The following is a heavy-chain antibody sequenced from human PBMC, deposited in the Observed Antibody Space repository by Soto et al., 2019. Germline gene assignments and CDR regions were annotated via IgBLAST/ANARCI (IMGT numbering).Heavy chain of an antibody. CDR2: IYSGGST. J-gene: IGHJ6*02. V-gene: IGHV3-53*01. Sequence: PGGSLRLSCAASGFTVSSNYMSWVRQAPGKGLEWVSVIYSGGSTYYADSVKGRFTISRDNSKNTLYLQMNSLRAEDTAVYYCARGSDFWSGSYRTYYYYGMDVWGQGTTVTVSS. CDR3: ARGSDFWSGSYRTYYYYGMDV. CDR1: GFTVSSNY. D-gene: IGHD3-3*01.